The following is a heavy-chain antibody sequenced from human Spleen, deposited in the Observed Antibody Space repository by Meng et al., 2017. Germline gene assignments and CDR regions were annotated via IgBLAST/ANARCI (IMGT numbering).Heavy chain of an antibody. CDR1: GYSFSNYD. V-gene: IGHV1-8*01. J-gene: IGHJ3*02. D-gene: IGHD3-10*01. CDR2: MNPKSGRS. CDR3: ASIVRGDFDI. Sequence: ASVKVSCKASGYSFSNYDIEWARQATGQGLEWMGWMNPKSGRSGYGQKFQGRVTLTSDTSISTAYMELSSLRSEDTAVYYCASIVRGDFDIWGQGTTVTVSS.